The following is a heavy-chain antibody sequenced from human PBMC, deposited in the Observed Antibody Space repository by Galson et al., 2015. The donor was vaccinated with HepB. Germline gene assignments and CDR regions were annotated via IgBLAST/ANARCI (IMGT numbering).Heavy chain of an antibody. J-gene: IGHJ4*02. Sequence: SLRLSCAASGFTFSSYAMHWVRQAPGKGLEWVAVISYDGSNKYYADSVKGRLTISRDNSKNTLYLQMNSLRAEDTAVYYCARDLRMEIQLWCPGDYWGQGTLVTVSS. CDR1: GFTFSSYA. V-gene: IGHV3-30*04. CDR3: ARDLRMEIQLWCPGDY. D-gene: IGHD5-18*01. CDR2: ISYDGSNK.